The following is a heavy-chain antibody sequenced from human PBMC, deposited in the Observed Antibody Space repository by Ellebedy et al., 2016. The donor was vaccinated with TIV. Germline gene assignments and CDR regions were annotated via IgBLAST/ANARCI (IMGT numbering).Heavy chain of an antibody. J-gene: IGHJ6*02. D-gene: IGHD3-16*02. CDR3: ARAPLSGVFYGMDV. CDR2: INPGGGGT. CDR1: GYTFTNYY. Sequence: AASVKVSCKASGYTFTNYYMNWVRQAPGQGLGWMGIINPGGGGTSYAQKFQGRVTMTRDTSTSTVYMELSSLSSEDTALYYCARAPLSGVFYGMDVWGQGTTVTVSS. V-gene: IGHV1-46*01.